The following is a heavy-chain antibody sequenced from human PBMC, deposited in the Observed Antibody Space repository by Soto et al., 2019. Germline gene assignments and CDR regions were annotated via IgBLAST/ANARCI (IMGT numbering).Heavy chain of an antibody. J-gene: IGHJ3*01. D-gene: IGHD2-15*01. CDR1: GFNFSSYT. CDR2: ISSSNRYI. V-gene: IGHV3-21*01. CDR3: ARVRCIGGSCYHTYAVDL. Sequence: SGGSLRLSCAVSGFNFSSYTMNWVRQTPGTGLEWGSSISSSNRYIYYADSVKGRFTISRDDAKNSLYLQMNSLRADDTAVYYSARVRCIGGSCYHTYAVDLWGQGSMVTVSS.